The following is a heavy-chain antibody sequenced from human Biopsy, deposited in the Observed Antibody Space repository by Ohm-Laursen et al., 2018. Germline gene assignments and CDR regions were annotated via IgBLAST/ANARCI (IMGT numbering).Heavy chain of an antibody. D-gene: IGHD2/OR15-2a*01. V-gene: IGHV4-34*01. Sequence: TLSLTCAVSSGSISGNYWGWIRQPPGKGLEWMGEINHTGSTKYNPSLMSRVTISIDTSNSQFSLKLTSVTAADTAVYYCAKNLAVSSYALDIWGQGTMVTVSS. CDR3: AKNLAVSSYALDI. J-gene: IGHJ3*02. CDR2: INHTGST. CDR1: SGSISGNY.